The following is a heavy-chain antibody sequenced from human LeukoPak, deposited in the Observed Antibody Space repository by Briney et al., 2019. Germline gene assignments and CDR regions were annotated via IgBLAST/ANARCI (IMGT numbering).Heavy chain of an antibody. CDR3: ARHEGITMIMN. J-gene: IGHJ4*02. D-gene: IGHD3-22*01. CDR1: GFTFSRYW. CDR2: INTDGSST. V-gene: IGHV3-74*01. Sequence: PGGSLRLSCAASGFTFSRYWMHWVRQAPGKGLVWVSRINTDGSSTSYADSVKGRFTISRDNAKNSLYLQMNSLRAEDTAVYYCARHEGITMIMNWGQGTLVTVSS.